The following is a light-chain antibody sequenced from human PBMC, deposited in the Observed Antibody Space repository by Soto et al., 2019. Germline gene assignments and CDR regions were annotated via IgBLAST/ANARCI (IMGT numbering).Light chain of an antibody. CDR1: SSDLGGYNF. CDR2: EVS. CDR3: SSYSSSSTLVL. Sequence: QSVLTQPASVSGSPGQSITISCTGTSSDLGGYNFVSWYQQHPGKAPKLMIYEVSNRPSGVSTRFSGSKSGNTASLTISGLQTEDEADYYCSSYSSSSTLVLFGGGTKVTVL. V-gene: IGLV2-14*03. J-gene: IGLJ2*01.